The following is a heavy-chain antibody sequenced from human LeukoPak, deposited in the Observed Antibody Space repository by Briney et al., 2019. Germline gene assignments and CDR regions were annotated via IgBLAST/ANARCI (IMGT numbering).Heavy chain of an antibody. CDR2: IAHDGSEK. V-gene: IGHV3-7*01. Sequence: GGSLRLSCAASGFSFSSYWMSWVRQAPGKGLEWVANIAHDGSEKHYVESVKGRFTISRDNARNSVFPQLNSLRAEDTALYYCARGRGWVDHWGQGTLVTVSS. CDR1: GFSFSSYW. J-gene: IGHJ4*02. D-gene: IGHD3-16*01. CDR3: ARGRGWVDH.